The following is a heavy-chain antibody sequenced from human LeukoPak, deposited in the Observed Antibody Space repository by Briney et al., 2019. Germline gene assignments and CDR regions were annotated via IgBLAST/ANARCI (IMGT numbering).Heavy chain of an antibody. Sequence: GGSLRLSCAASGFTFSSYAMSWVRQAPGKGLEWVSAISGSGGSTYYADSVKGRFTISRDNSKNTLYLQMNSLRAEDTAVYYCAKASVDYDYVWGLPTRSLYYFDYWGQGTLVTVSS. V-gene: IGHV3-23*01. CDR1: GFTFSSYA. CDR2: ISGSGGST. D-gene: IGHD3-16*01. CDR3: AKASVDYDYVWGLPTRSLYYFDY. J-gene: IGHJ4*02.